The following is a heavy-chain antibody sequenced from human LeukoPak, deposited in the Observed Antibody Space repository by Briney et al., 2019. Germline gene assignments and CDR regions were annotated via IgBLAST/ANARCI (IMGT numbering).Heavy chain of an antibody. Sequence: SETLSLTCTVSGGSISSGGYYWSWIRQHPGKGLEWIVNIYYSGSTYYNPSLKSRVTISVDTSKNQFSLKLTSMPAADTAVYYCARGTLTNYDYVWGSYRYIPPNFDYWGQGTLVTVSS. CDR3: ARGTLTNYDYVWGSYRYIPPNFDY. J-gene: IGHJ4*02. V-gene: IGHV4-31*03. CDR2: IYYSGST. D-gene: IGHD3-16*02. CDR1: GGSISSGGYY.